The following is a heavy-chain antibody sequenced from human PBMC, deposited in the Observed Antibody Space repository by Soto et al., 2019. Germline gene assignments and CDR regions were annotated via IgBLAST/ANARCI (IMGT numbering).Heavy chain of an antibody. CDR1: GFTFSSYA. CDR2: ISYDGSNK. J-gene: IGHJ5*02. D-gene: IGHD5-12*01. V-gene: IGHV3-30-3*01. Sequence: QVQLVESGGGVVQPGRSLRLSCAASGFTFSSYAMHWVRQAPGKGLEWVAVISYDGSNKYYADSVKGRFTISRDNSKNTLYLQMNSLRTEDAALYYCAKGCGRGYDLCGSWGQGTLVTVSS. CDR3: AKGCGRGYDLCGS.